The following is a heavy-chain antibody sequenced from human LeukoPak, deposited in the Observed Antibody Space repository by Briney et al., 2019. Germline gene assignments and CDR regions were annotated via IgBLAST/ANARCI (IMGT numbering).Heavy chain of an antibody. CDR3: ARSRGPGNHWFDP. CDR2: LSDAS. Sequence: GGSLRLSCAASGFSFSGNALSWVRLAPGKGLEWVSTLSDASYYADSVRGRFTISGDSSKNTLYLQMDSLTTDDTAMYFCARSRGPGNHWFDPWGQGTLATVSS. J-gene: IGHJ5*02. CDR1: GFSFSGNA. D-gene: IGHD3-10*01. V-gene: IGHV3-23*01.